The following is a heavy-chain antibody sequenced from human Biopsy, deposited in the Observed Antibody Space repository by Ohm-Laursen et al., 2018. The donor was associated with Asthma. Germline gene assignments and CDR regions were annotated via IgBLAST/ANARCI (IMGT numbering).Heavy chain of an antibody. CDR1: GFSLDDYG. V-gene: IGHV3-9*01. CDR2: ISWNSGSI. D-gene: IGHD2-21*01. J-gene: IGHJ4*02. CDR3: AKATLGDIGKDY. Sequence: SLRLSCTASGFSLDDYGMHWVRQAPGKGLEWVSGISWNSGSIGYADSVKGRFTISRDNAKNSLYLQMNSLRVEDTALYYCAKATLGDIGKDYWGRGTLVTVSS.